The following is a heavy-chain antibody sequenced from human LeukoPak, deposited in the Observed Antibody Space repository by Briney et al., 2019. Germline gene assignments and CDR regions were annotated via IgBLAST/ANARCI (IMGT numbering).Heavy chain of an antibody. CDR3: ARVSAYGSGSYPDY. Sequence: GGSLRLSCAASGFTFSSYAMSWVRQAPGKGLEWVSAISGSGGSTYYADSVKGRFTISRDNSKNTVYLEMNSLRAEDTAVYYCARVSAYGSGSYPDYWGQGTLVTVSS. CDR1: GFTFSSYA. V-gene: IGHV3-23*01. CDR2: ISGSGGST. D-gene: IGHD3-10*01. J-gene: IGHJ4*02.